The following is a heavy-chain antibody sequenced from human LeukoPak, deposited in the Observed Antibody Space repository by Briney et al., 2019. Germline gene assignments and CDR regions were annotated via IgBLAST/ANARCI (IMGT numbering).Heavy chain of an antibody. CDR3: ARDRWQGSSIHYGWFDP. CDR2: ISSSSSYI. Sequence: PGGSLRLSCAASGFTFSSYSMNWVRQAPGKGLERVSSISSSSSYIYYADSVKGRFTISRDNAKNSLYLQMNSLRAEDTAVYYCARDRWQGSSIHYGWFDPWGQGTLVTVSS. D-gene: IGHD6-6*01. V-gene: IGHV3-21*01. CDR1: GFTFSSYS. J-gene: IGHJ5*02.